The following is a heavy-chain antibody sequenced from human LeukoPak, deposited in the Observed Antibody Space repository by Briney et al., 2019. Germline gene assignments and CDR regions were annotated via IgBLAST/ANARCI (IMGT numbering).Heavy chain of an antibody. CDR1: GFTFSDYY. D-gene: IGHD3-22*01. Sequence: GGSLRLSCAVSGFTFSDYYMSWIRQAPGKGLEWVSYISSSGSTIYYADSVKGRFTISRDNAKNSLYLQMNSLRAEDTAVYYCARASSYYDSSGYYYAYWGQGTLVTVSS. J-gene: IGHJ4*02. CDR2: ISSSGSTI. CDR3: ARASSYYDSSGYYYAY. V-gene: IGHV3-11*01.